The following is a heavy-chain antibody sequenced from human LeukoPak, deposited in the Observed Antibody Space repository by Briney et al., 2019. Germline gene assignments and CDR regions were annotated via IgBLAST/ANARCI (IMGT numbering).Heavy chain of an antibody. Sequence: SETLSLTCTVSGGSISSGGYYWSWIRQPPGKGLEWIGEINHSGSTNYNPSLKSRVTISVDTSKNQFSLKLSSVTAADTAVYYCARTMVRGVPLFDYWGQGTLVTVSS. CDR3: ARTMVRGVPLFDY. V-gene: IGHV4-39*07. J-gene: IGHJ4*02. D-gene: IGHD3-10*01. CDR2: INHSGST. CDR1: GGSISSGGYY.